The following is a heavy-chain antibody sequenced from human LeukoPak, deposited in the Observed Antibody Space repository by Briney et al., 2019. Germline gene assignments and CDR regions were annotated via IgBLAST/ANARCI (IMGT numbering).Heavy chain of an antibody. J-gene: IGHJ3*02. D-gene: IGHD3-22*01. Sequence: SETLSLTCNVSGGSISSYYWSWIRQPPGKGLEWIGYIYYSGSTNYNPSLKSRVTISVDTSKNQFSLKLSSVTAADTAVYYCARRVVVITRDAFDIWGQGTMVTVSS. CDR2: IYYSGST. V-gene: IGHV4-59*01. CDR1: GGSISSYY. CDR3: ARRVVVITRDAFDI.